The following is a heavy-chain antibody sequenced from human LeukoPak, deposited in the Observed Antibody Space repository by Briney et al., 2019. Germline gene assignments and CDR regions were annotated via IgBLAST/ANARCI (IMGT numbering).Heavy chain of an antibody. CDR2: IYYSGST. V-gene: IGHV4-59*01. Sequence: PSETLSLTCTVSGGSIGSYYWSWIRQPPGKGLEWIGYIYYSGSTNYNPSLKSRVTISVDTSKNQFSLKLSSVTAADTAVYYCARDGHYGSGSYGAYYYYGMDVWGQGTTVTVSS. CDR3: ARDGHYGSGSYGAYYYYGMDV. J-gene: IGHJ6*02. D-gene: IGHD3-10*01. CDR1: GGSIGSYY.